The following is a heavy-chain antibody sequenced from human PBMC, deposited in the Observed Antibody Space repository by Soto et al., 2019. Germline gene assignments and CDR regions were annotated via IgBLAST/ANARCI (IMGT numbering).Heavy chain of an antibody. Sequence: PXXTLSLTCTVSCGYITSYYWSWILQPKGKGMGWIGYLHYSGSTHYHTXXKSRVTIXXDTSKNPLSMKLSYVTAADTAVYYCARDKGDYGIDYRGQRTLVTVYS. CDR1: CGYITSYY. D-gene: IGHD4-17*01. J-gene: IGHJ4*02. CDR3: ARDKGDYGIDY. V-gene: IGHV4-59*01. CDR2: LHYSGST.